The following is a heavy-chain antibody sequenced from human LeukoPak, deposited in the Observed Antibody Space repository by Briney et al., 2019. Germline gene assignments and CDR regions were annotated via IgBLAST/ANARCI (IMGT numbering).Heavy chain of an antibody. D-gene: IGHD3-3*02. Sequence: PGGSLRLSCAASGFTFSSYGMHWVRQAPGKGLEWVAVISYDGSNKYYADSVKGLFTISRDNSKNTLYLQMNSLRAEDTAVYYCAAFSHKGVWGQGTTVTVSS. J-gene: IGHJ6*02. CDR2: ISYDGSNK. CDR3: AAFSHKGV. CDR1: GFTFSSYG. V-gene: IGHV3-30*03.